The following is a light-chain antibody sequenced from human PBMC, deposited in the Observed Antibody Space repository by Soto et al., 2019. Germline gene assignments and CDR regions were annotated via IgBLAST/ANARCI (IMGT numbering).Light chain of an antibody. Sequence: QSVLTQPPSVSGAPGQRVTISCTGSSSNIGAGDDVHWYQQPPGTAPKLLIFGNINRPSGVPDRFAGSKSGTSASLAISGLQAEDEGDYYCQARDNSLSGRYVFGAGTKLTVL. CDR2: GNI. CDR1: SSNIGAGDD. V-gene: IGLV1-40*01. CDR3: QARDNSLSGRYV. J-gene: IGLJ1*01.